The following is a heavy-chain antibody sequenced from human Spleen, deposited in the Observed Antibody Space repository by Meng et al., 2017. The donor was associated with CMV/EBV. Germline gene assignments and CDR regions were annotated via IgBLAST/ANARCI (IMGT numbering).Heavy chain of an antibody. D-gene: IGHD3-16*01. J-gene: IGHJ6*02. CDR2: ISSSSSYI. V-gene: IGHV3-21*01. CDR3: AKSWDGLDV. Sequence: ETLSLTCAASGFTFSSYSMNWVRQAPGKGLEWVSSISSSSSYIYYADSVKGRFTISRDNARNSLYLQMNSLRAEDTAVYYCAKSWDGLDVWGQGTTVTVFS. CDR1: GFTFSSYS.